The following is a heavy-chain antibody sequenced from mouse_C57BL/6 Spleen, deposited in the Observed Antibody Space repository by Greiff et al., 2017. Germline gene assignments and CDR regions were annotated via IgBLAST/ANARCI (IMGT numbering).Heavy chain of an antibody. CDR2: IYPGDGDT. CDR1: GYAFSSSW. D-gene: IGHD1-1*01. CDR3: ARSGDYGSSYYAMDY. Sequence: QVQLQQSGPELVKPGASVKISCKASGYAFSSSWMNWVKQRPGKGLEWIGRIYPGDGDTNYNGKFKGKATLTADKSSSTAYMQLSSLTSEDSAVYFCARSGDYGSSYYAMDYWGQGTSVTVSS. J-gene: IGHJ4*01. V-gene: IGHV1-82*01.